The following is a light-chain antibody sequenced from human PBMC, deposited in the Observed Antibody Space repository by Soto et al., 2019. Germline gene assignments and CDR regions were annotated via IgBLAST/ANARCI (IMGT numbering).Light chain of an antibody. CDR2: EVI. J-gene: IGLJ3*02. CDR3: SSYTTNDTWE. CDR1: NSDIGAYNY. Sequence: QSALTQPASVSGSPGQSITISCTGTNSDIGAYNYVSWYQQHPGKAPKLIIYEVINRPSGVSNRFSGSKSGNTASLTISGLQAEDEAAYYCSSYTTNDTWEFGGGTKLTVL. V-gene: IGLV2-14*01.